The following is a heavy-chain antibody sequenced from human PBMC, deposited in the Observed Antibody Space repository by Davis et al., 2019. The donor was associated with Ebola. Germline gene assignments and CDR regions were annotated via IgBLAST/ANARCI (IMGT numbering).Heavy chain of an antibody. D-gene: IGHD4-11*01. J-gene: IGHJ4*02. CDR2: IDPSDSYT. V-gene: IGHV5-10-1*01. CDR1: GYSSTSYW. CDR3: ASLRYSNYFDY. Sequence: GGSLRLSCKGSGYSSTSYWISWVRQMPGKGLEWMGRIDPSDSYTNYSPSFQGHVTISADKSISTAYLQWSSLKASDTAMYYCASLRYSNYFDYWGQGTLVTVSS.